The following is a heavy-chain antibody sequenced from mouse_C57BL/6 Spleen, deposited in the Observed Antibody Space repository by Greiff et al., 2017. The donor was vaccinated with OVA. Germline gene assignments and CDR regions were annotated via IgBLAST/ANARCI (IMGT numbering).Heavy chain of an antibody. V-gene: IGHV1-55*01. D-gene: IGHD2-4*01. CDR1: GYTFTSYW. CDR2: IYPGSGST. Sequence: VQLQQPGAELVKPGASVKMSCKASGYTFTSYWITWVKQRPEQGLEWIGDIYPGSGSTNYNEKFKSKATLTVDTSSSTAYMQLSSLTSEDSAVYYCARRIYYDYDVGAMDYWGQGTSVTVSS. J-gene: IGHJ4*01. CDR3: ARRIYYDYDVGAMDY.